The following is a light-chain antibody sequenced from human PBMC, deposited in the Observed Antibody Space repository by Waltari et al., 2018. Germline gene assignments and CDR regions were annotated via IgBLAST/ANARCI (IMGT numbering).Light chain of an antibody. CDR3: ASWDDSLSGWV. Sequence: QSVLTQPPSASGTPGQRVTISCSGISSNIGSYSVYWYQQLPGTAPKLLIYRKNQRPSGVPDRFSGSKSGTSASLAISGLQSDDDADYYCASWDDSLSGWVFGGGTKLTVL. J-gene: IGLJ3*02. CDR2: RKN. V-gene: IGLV1-47*01. CDR1: SSNIGSYS.